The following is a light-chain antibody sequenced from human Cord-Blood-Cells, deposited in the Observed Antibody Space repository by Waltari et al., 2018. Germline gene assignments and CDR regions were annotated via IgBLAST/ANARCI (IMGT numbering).Light chain of an antibody. CDR1: SSDVGGYHY. Sequence: QSALTQPASVSGSPGQSITISCTGTSSDVGGYHYVSWYQQHPGKAPKLIIYDVSNRPSGVSNRFSGSKSGNTASLTISGLQAEDEADYYCSSYTSSSTVVFGGGTKLTVL. J-gene: IGLJ2*01. CDR2: DVS. V-gene: IGLV2-14*01. CDR3: SSYTSSSTVV.